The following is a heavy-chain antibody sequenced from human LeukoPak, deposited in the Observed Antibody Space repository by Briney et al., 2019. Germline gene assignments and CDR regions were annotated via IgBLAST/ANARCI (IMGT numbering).Heavy chain of an antibody. D-gene: IGHD3-3*01. CDR2: LNPDGSDT. CDR1: GFIFSNYW. V-gene: IGHV3-74*01. CDR3: ARSLDLWSGGIIH. Sequence: GGSLRLSCAASGFIFSNYWMHWVRQAPGKGLVWVSRLNPDGSDTSYADSVKGRFTISRDNAKNTLYLQMNSLRVEDTAVYYCARSLDLWSGGIIHWGQGTLATASP. J-gene: IGHJ4*02.